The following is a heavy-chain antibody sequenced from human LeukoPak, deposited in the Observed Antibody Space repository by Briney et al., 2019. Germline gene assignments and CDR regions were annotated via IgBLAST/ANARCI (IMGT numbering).Heavy chain of an antibody. CDR1: GFPFRNAW. V-gene: IGHV3-15*01. J-gene: IGHJ4*02. CDR2: IKSKSDDGTT. CDR3: TTGCCGGNSAHY. D-gene: IGHD4-23*01. Sequence: GGSLSLLCGVSGFPFRNAWVRWVRQAPGKGLEGIGRIKSKSDDGTTDCAASVKGRLTISRDDSKSTLYLQMNSLNTEDTAVYYCTTGCCGGNSAHYWGQGTLVTVSS.